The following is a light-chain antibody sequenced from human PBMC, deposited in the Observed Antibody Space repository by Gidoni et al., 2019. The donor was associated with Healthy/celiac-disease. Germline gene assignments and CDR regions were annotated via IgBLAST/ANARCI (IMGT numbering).Light chain of an antibody. V-gene: IGLV2-11*01. CDR1: SSVVGGYNY. CDR2: DVS. Sequence: QSARPPPRPVSGSPGQSVIISCTGTSSVVGGYNYVSWYQQHPGKSPQLMIYDVSTRPSGVPDRFSGSQSGNAASLTISGLQAEDDADYYCCSYAGGYTFVFGTGTKVTVL. CDR3: CSYAGGYTFV. J-gene: IGLJ1*01.